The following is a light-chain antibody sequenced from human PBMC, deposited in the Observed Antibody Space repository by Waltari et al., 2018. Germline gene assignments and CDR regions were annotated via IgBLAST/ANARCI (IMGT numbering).Light chain of an antibody. CDR1: QSIRSN. V-gene: IGKV1-39*01. CDR3: QQSYSTPPYT. CDR2: AAS. J-gene: IGKJ2*01. Sequence: DIQMTQSQSSLSASVGDRVTLPCRASQSIRSNLNWYQQKPGKAHKLLIYAASSLQSGVPSRFSGSGSGTDFTLTISSLQPEDFATYYCQQSYSTPPYTFGQGTKLEIK.